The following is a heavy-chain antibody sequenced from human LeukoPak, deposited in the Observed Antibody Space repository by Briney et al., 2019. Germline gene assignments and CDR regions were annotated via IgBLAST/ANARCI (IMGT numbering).Heavy chain of an antibody. D-gene: IGHD3-10*01. CDR2: IYLSEST. CDR3: GRDSTGSYGSGSQYAFDI. J-gene: IGHJ3*02. CDR1: GGSISSGGYS. V-gene: IGHV4-30-2*01. Sequence: SETLSLTCAVSGGSISSGGYSWSWIRQPPGKGLEWIVYIYLSESTYYNPSLKSRVTISVDRSKNQFSLKLSSVTAADTAVYYCGRDSTGSYGSGSQYAFDIWGQGTMVTVSS.